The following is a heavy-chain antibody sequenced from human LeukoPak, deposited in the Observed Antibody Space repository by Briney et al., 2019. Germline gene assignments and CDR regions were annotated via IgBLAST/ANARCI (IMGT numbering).Heavy chain of an antibody. Sequence: TGGSLRLSCAASGFTFSSYSMNWVRQAPGKGLEWVSSISSSSYIYYADSVKGRFTISRDNAKNSLYLQMNSLRAEDTAVYYCAREEMATIPFDYWGQGTLVTVSS. CDR1: GFTFSSYS. CDR2: ISSSSYI. V-gene: IGHV3-21*01. CDR3: AREEMATIPFDY. D-gene: IGHD5-24*01. J-gene: IGHJ4*02.